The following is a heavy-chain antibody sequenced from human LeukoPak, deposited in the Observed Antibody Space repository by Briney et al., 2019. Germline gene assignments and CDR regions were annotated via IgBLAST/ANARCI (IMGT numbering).Heavy chain of an antibody. V-gene: IGHV3-48*03. Sequence: GGSLRLSCAASGFTFSSYEMNWVRQAPGKGLEWVSYISSSGSTIYYADSVKGRFTISRDNAKNSLYLQMNSLRAEDTAVYYCARYLGYCSSTSCLWAFDYWGQGTLVTVPS. J-gene: IGHJ4*02. D-gene: IGHD2-2*01. CDR3: ARYLGYCSSTSCLWAFDY. CDR2: ISSSGSTI. CDR1: GFTFSSYE.